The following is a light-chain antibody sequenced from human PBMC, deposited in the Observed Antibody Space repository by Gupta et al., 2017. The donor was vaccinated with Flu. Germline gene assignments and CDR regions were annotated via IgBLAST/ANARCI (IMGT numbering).Light chain of an antibody. CDR1: SSNIGSNH. V-gene: IGLV1-51*01. J-gene: IGLJ2*01. CDR2: GND. CDR3: AAWDDSLSAVV. Sequence: KVIIACSGSSSNIGSNHVSWYQVLPGTAPKLLIYGNDKRPSGIPDRFSGSKSGTSATLDITGLQTGDEADYYCAAWDDSLSAVVFGGGTKVAV.